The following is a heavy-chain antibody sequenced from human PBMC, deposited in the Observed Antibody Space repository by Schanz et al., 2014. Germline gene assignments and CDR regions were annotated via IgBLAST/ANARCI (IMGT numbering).Heavy chain of an antibody. J-gene: IGHJ6*02. CDR3: VKDLQRELLRDDHYYGMDV. CDR2: VCYDGSKK. D-gene: IGHD1-26*01. CDR1: GFTFSSYG. V-gene: IGHV3-33*06. Sequence: LVESGGGVVQPGRSLRLSCAASGFTFSSYGMHWVRQVPGKGLEWVAVVCYDGSKKYYADSVKGRFTTSRDNSKITRDLQMNSLRAEDTAVYYCVKDLQRELLRDDHYYGMDVWGQGTTVTVSS.